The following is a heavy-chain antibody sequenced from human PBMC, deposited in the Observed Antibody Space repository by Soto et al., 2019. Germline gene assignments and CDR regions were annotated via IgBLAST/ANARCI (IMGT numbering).Heavy chain of an antibody. V-gene: IGHV4-59*01. CDR3: ARVISSSWYLWFDP. CDR1: GGSISSYY. J-gene: IGHJ5*02. D-gene: IGHD6-13*01. CDR2: IYYSGST. Sequence: PSETLSLTCTVSGGSISSYYWSWIRQPPGKGLEWIGYIYYSGSTNYNPSLKSRVTISVDTSKNQFSLKLSSVTAADTAVYYCARVISSSWYLWFDPWGQGTLVTVSS.